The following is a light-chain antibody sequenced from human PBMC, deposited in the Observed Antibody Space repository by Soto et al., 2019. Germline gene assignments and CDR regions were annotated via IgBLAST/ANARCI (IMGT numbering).Light chain of an antibody. Sequence: AIQMTQSPSSLSASVGDRVTITCRASQGIRNDLDWFQQKPGKAPKLLIYAASNLQSGVPARFSGSGSGTDFTLTISSLQPEDFATYYCLQKYFYPFXFGPGNKVDI. CDR3: LQKYFYPFX. CDR2: AAS. V-gene: IGKV1-6*01. CDR1: QGIRND. J-gene: IGKJ3*01.